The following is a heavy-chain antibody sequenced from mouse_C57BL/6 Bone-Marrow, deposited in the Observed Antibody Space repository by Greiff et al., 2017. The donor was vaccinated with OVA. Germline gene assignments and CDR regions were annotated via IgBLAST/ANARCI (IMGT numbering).Heavy chain of an antibody. Sequence: VQLQQSGAELARPGASVKLSCKASGYTFTSYGISWVKQRPGQGLEWIGELYPRSGNTSYNEKFKGKATLTADKSSSTASMELSSLASEDSAVYICARLRGYFDVWGTGTTVTVSS. CDR2: LYPRSGNT. CDR3: ARLRGYFDV. V-gene: IGHV1-81*01. CDR1: GYTFTSYG. J-gene: IGHJ1*03.